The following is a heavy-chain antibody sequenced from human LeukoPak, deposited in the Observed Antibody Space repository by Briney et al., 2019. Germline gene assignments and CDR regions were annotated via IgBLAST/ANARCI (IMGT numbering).Heavy chain of an antibody. Sequence: ASVKVSCKTSGYTFTDYDITWVRQAPGQGLEWMGRVSPYNGNTYYSQRFQDRVNITKDTSTGTAYMDLRNLRTDDTAMYYCARLAVAGTADYWGQGTLVTVSS. CDR2: VSPYNGNT. J-gene: IGHJ4*02. CDR1: GYTFTDYD. D-gene: IGHD6-19*01. CDR3: ARLAVAGTADY. V-gene: IGHV1-18*01.